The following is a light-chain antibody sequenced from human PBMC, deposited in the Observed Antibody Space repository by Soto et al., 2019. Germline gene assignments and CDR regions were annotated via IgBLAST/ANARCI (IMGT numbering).Light chain of an antibody. V-gene: IGKV1-27*01. CDR2: AAS. Sequence: DSQMTQSPSSLSASVGDRVTITCRASQGISNGLDWYQQKPGKFPKLLIYAASTLLSWVPSRFSGSGPGTDFTLTISSLQPEDAATYYCQKYNSAPWTVGQGTKVEIK. CDR1: QGISNG. CDR3: QKYNSAPWT. J-gene: IGKJ1*01.